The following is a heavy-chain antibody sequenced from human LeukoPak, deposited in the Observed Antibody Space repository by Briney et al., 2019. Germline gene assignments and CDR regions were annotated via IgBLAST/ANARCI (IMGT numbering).Heavy chain of an antibody. Sequence: ASVKVSCKASGYTFTGYYMHWVRQAPGQGLEWMGWINPNSGGTNYAQKFQGRVTMTRDTSTSTVYMELSSLRSEDTAVYYCARPSDSSGYYTALDYWGQGTLVTVSS. CDR2: INPNSGGT. CDR1: GYTFTGYY. D-gene: IGHD3-22*01. CDR3: ARPSDSSGYYTALDY. J-gene: IGHJ4*02. V-gene: IGHV1-2*02.